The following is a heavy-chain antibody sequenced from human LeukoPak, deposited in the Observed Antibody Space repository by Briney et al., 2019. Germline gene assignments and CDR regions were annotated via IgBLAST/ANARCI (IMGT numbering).Heavy chain of an antibody. J-gene: IGHJ5*02. Sequence: GGSLRLSCVGSGFTFSSYSMHLIRQAPGKGLEWVSSISSRNSYIYYADSMKGRFIVSRDNANNSLYLQMNNLTAEDTAVYYCAREEYDDVWGSYSWFDPWGQGTLVIVSS. CDR2: ISSRNSYI. D-gene: IGHD3-16*01. CDR3: AREEYDDVWGSYSWFDP. CDR1: GFTFSSYS. V-gene: IGHV3-21*01.